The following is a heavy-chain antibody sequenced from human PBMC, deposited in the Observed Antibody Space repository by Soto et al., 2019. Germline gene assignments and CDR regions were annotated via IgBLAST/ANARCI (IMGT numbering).Heavy chain of an antibody. D-gene: IGHD1-26*01. J-gene: IGHJ4*02. CDR2: ISASGLSA. V-gene: IGHV3-23*01. CDR1: GFTFNRYI. CDR3: AKHLRGTYQNF. Sequence: PGGSLRLSCAACGFTFNRYIMNWVRQAPGKGLEYVSGISASGLSADYADSVKGRFTISRDNSKNNLYLQMNSLRAEDTAIYFCAKHLRGTYQNFWGRGTLVTVAS.